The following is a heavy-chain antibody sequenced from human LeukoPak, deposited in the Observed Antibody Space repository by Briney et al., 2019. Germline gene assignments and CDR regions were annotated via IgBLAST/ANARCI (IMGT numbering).Heavy chain of an antibody. CDR2: IYTSGTI. Sequence: PSETLSLTCTVSGGSISSYYWSWIRQPAGTALEWIGRIYTSGTITYNPSLKSRVTMSVDTSKNQFSLKLSSVTAADTAVYYCARVAAKTVEYWGQGTLVTVSS. D-gene: IGHD2-15*01. J-gene: IGHJ4*02. CDR3: ARVAAKTVEY. CDR1: GGSISSYY. V-gene: IGHV4-4*07.